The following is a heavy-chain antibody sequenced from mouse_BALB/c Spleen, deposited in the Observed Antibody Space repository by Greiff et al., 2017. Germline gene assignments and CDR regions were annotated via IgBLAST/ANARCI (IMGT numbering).Heavy chain of an antibody. D-gene: IGHD1-1*01. J-gene: IGHJ4*01. Sequence: VQLQQSGAELVKPGASVKLSCTASGFNIKDTYMHWVKQRPEQGLEWIGRIDPANGNTKYDPKFQGKATITADTSSNTAYLQLSSLTSEDTAVLYCARSDYYGSSFTSYAMDYWGQGTSVTVSS. CDR1: GFNIKDTY. V-gene: IGHV14-3*02. CDR3: ARSDYYGSSFTSYAMDY. CDR2: IDPANGNT.